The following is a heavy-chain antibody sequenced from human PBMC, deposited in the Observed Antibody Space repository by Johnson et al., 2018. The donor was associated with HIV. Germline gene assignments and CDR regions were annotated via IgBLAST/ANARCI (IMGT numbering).Heavy chain of an antibody. CDR2: ISYDGSNK. Sequence: MQLVESGGGVVQPGRSLRLSCAASGFTFSSYAMHWVRQAPGKGLEWVAVISYDGSNKYYADSVKGRFTISRDNSKNTLYLQMNSLRAEDTAVYYCAREAYCSGGSCYDAFDIWGQGTMVTVS. J-gene: IGHJ3*02. V-gene: IGHV3-30-3*01. D-gene: IGHD2-15*01. CDR3: AREAYCSGGSCYDAFDI. CDR1: GFTFSSYA.